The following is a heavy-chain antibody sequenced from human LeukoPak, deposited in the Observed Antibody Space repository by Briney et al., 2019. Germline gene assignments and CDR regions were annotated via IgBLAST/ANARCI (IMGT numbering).Heavy chain of an antibody. CDR2: INAGNGNT. Sequence: ASVKDSCKASGYTVTSYAMHCVRQAPGQRLEWMGWINAGNGNTKYSQKFQGRVTITRDTSASTAYMELSSLRSEDTAVYYCASSPRGYDILTGETEIWGQGTLVTVSS. J-gene: IGHJ4*02. CDR3: ASSPRGYDILTGETEI. CDR1: GYTVTSYA. V-gene: IGHV1-3*01. D-gene: IGHD3-9*01.